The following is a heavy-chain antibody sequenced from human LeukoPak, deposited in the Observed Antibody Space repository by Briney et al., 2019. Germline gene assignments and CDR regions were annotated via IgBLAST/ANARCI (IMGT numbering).Heavy chain of an antibody. CDR3: ARVSDRYDDDQNVDY. CDR1: GYTFTSYG. J-gene: IGHJ4*02. CDR2: ISAYNGNT. V-gene: IGHV1-18*01. D-gene: IGHD3-16*01. Sequence: ASVKVSCKASGYTFTSYGISWVRQAPGQGLEWMGWISAYNGNTNYAQKLQGRVTMTTDTSTSTAYMELSSLRSEDTAVYYCARVSDRYDDDQNVDYWGQGTLVTVSS.